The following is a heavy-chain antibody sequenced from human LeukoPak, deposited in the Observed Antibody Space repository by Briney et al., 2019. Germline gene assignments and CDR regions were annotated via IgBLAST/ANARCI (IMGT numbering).Heavy chain of an antibody. CDR1: GFTFSDYY. CDR2: ISSSGSTI. CDR3: ARTVTIFGVVIISEGDNWFDP. Sequence: GGSLRLSCAASGFTFSDYYMSWIRQAPGKGLEWVSYISSSGSTIYYAGSVKGRFTISRDNAKNSLYLQMNSLRAEDTAVYYCARTVTIFGVVIISEGDNWFDPWGQGTLVTVSS. D-gene: IGHD3-3*01. V-gene: IGHV3-11*01. J-gene: IGHJ5*02.